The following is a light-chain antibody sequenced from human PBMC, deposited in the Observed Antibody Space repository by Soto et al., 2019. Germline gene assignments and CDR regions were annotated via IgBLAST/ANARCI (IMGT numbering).Light chain of an antibody. Sequence: QSVLTQPPSASGTPGQSVTISCSGSSPNIGANPINWYQQLPGTAPKLLIYNNDQRPSGVPDRFSASKSGTSASLAISGLQSEDEADYYCGAWDDSLYGAVLGGGTQLTVL. CDR2: NND. CDR1: SPNIGANP. V-gene: IGLV1-44*01. CDR3: GAWDDSLYGAV. J-gene: IGLJ2*01.